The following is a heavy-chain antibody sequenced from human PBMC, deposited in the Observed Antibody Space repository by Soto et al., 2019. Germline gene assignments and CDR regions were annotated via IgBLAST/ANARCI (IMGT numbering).Heavy chain of an antibody. D-gene: IGHD6-13*01. CDR3: ARDGAAAGIRYERPTHYYYYGMDV. CDR1: GYTFTGYY. J-gene: IGHJ6*02. V-gene: IGHV1-2*04. CDR2: INPNSGGT. Sequence: ASVKVSCKASGYTFTGYYMHWVRQAPGQGLEWMGWINPNSGGTNYAQKFQGWVTMTRDTSISTAYMELSRLRSDDTAVYYCARDGAAAGIRYERPTHYYYYGMDVWGQGTTVTVSS.